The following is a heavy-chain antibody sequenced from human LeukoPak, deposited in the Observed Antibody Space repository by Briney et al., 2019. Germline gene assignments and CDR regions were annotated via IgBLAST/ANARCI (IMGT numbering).Heavy chain of an antibody. J-gene: IGHJ4*02. CDR2: IYYSGST. D-gene: IGHD5-24*01. CDR3: ARFGRRDGYNSGSY. V-gene: IGHV4-39*01. CDR1: GGSISSSSYY. Sequence: SETLSLTCTVSGGSISSSSYYWGWIRQPPGKGLEWIGSIYYSGSTYYNPSLKSRVTISVDTSKNQFSLKLSSVTAADTAVYYCARFGRRDGYNSGSYWGQGTLVTVSS.